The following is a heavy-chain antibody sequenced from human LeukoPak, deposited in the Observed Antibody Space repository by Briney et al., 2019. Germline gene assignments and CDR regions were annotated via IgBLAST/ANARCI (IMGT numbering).Heavy chain of an antibody. CDR2: IKQDGSEK. V-gene: IGHV3-7*01. D-gene: IGHD4-17*01. J-gene: IGHJ4*02. CDR3: ASDYGVDY. Sequence: GGSLRLSCAASGFTFSSCWMSWVRQAPGKGLEWVANIKQDGSEKYYVDSVKGRFTISRDNAKNSLYLQMNSLRAEDTAVYYCASDYGVDYWGQGTLVTVSS. CDR1: GFTFSSCW.